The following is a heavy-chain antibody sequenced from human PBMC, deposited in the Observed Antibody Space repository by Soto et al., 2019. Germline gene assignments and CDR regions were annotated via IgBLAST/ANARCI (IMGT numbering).Heavy chain of an antibody. J-gene: IGHJ6*02. CDR1: GGSFSGYY. Sequence: PSETLSLTCAVYGGSFSGYYWSWIRQPPGKGLEWIGEINHSGSTNYNPSLKSRVTISVDTSKNQFSLKLSSVTAADTAVYYCAIDYSNYVGYYYGMDVWGQGTTVTVSS. CDR3: AIDYSNYVGYYYGMDV. V-gene: IGHV4-34*01. CDR2: INHSGST. D-gene: IGHD4-4*01.